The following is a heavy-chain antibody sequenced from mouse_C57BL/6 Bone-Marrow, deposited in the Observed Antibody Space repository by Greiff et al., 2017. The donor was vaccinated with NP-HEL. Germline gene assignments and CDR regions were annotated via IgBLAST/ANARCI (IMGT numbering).Heavy chain of an antibody. CDR2: IWSGGST. CDR3: AKNFNYGSSSFAY. V-gene: IGHV2-4*01. D-gene: IGHD1-1*01. Sequence: QVQLKQSGPGLVQPSQCLSITCTVSGFSLTSYGVHWVRQPPGKGLEWLGVIWSGGSTDYNAAFISRLSISKDNSKSQVFFKMNSLQADDTAIYYCAKNFNYGSSSFAYWGQGTLVTVSA. CDR1: GFSLTSYG. J-gene: IGHJ3*01.